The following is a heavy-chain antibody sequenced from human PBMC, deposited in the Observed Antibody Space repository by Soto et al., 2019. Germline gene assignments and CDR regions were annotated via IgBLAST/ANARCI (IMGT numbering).Heavy chain of an antibody. V-gene: IGHV1-3*01. CDR3: ARPARGSSSSTHAFDI. CDR2: INAGNGNT. J-gene: IGHJ3*02. Sequence: ASVKVSCKASGYTFASYAMHWVRQAPGQWLEWMRWINAGNGNTKYSQKFQGRVTITRDTSASTAYMELSSLRSEDTAVYYCARPARGSSSSTHAFDIWGQGTMVTVSS. D-gene: IGHD6-6*01. CDR1: GYTFASYA.